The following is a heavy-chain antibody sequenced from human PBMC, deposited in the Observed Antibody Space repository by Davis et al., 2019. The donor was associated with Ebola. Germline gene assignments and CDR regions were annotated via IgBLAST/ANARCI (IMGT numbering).Heavy chain of an antibody. D-gene: IGHD3-22*01. CDR1: GGSISSNNW. V-gene: IGHV4-4*02. CDR3: AAFSYDSSGYYSPNWFDP. Sequence: SETLSLTCGVSGGSISSNNWWSWVRQPPGKGLEWIGEIYHSGTTNYNPSLKSRVTISGDTSKNQFSLRLSSVTAADTAVYYCAAFSYDSSGYYSPNWFDPWGQGTLVTVSS. J-gene: IGHJ5*02. CDR2: IYHSGTT.